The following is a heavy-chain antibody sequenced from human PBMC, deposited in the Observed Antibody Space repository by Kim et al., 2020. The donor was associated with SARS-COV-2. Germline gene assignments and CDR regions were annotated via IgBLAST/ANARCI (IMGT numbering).Heavy chain of an antibody. CDR3: ARIEGFDFDY. D-gene: IGHD2-21*01. Sequence: SETLSLTCAVYGGSFSNYYWSWIRQSPGKGLEWIGEINHSGSTNYNPSLKSRVTISVDTSKNQFSLKLSSVTAADTAVYYCARIEGFDFDYWGQGTLVT. CDR1: GGSFSNYY. V-gene: IGHV4-34*01. CDR2: INHSGST. J-gene: IGHJ4*02.